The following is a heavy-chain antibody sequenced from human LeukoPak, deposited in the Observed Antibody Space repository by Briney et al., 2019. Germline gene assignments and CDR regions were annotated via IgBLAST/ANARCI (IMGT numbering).Heavy chain of an antibody. J-gene: IGHJ4*02. CDR2: ISAYNGNT. V-gene: IGHV1-18*01. D-gene: IGHD3-10*01. CDR1: GYTFTSYG. Sequence: ASVKVSCKASGYTFTSYGISWVRQAPGQGLEWMGWISAYNGNTNYAQKLQGRVTMTTDTSTSTAYMELSSLRSEDTAVYYCARVSSGAGEIDYWGRGTLVTVSS. CDR3: ARVSSGAGEIDY.